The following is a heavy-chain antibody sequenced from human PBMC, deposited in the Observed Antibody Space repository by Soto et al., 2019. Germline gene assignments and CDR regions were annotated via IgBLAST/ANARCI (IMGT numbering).Heavy chain of an antibody. CDR3: ARGQLFQTWIQLWSPSEYYYGMDV. V-gene: IGHV3-30-3*01. CDR1: GFTFSSYA. D-gene: IGHD5-18*01. J-gene: IGHJ6*02. CDR2: ISYDGSNK. Sequence: GGSLRLSCAASGFTFSSYAMHWVRQAPGKGLEWVAVISYDGSNKYYADSVKGRFTISRDNSKNTLYLQMNSLRAEDTAVYYCARGQLFQTWIQLWSPSEYYYGMDVWGQGTTVTVSS.